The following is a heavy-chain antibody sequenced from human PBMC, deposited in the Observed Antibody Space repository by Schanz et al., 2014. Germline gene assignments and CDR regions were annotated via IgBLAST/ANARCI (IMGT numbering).Heavy chain of an antibody. J-gene: IGHJ3*02. CDR1: GFIFSDHY. Sequence: QVQLVESGGGLVKPGGSLRLSCVVSGFIFSDHYMTWIRQAPGKGLEWVSYVSSNNIYTKYADSVRGRFTISRDNAKNSLFLQMNSLRADDTAVYYCARDMLRRYGALEIWGRGTMVTVSS. V-gene: IGHV3-11*06. CDR2: VSSNNIYT. CDR3: ARDMLRRYGALEI. D-gene: IGHD2-8*01.